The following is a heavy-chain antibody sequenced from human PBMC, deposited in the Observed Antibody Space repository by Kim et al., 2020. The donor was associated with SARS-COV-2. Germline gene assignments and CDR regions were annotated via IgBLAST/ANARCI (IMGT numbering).Heavy chain of an antibody. D-gene: IGHD3-9*01. Sequence: SETLSLTCTVSGGSISSSSYYWGWIRQPPGKGLEWIGSIYYSGSTYYNPSLKSRVTISVDTSKNQFSLKLSSVTAADTAVYYCARGARRGNVLRYFDWFWSWGWFDPWGQGTLVTVSS. CDR2: IYYSGST. CDR3: ARGARRGNVLRYFDWFWSWGWFDP. CDR1: GGSISSSSYY. J-gene: IGHJ5*02. V-gene: IGHV4-39*07.